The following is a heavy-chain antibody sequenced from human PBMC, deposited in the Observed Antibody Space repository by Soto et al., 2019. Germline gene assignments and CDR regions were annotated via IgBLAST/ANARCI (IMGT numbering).Heavy chain of an antibody. CDR1: GGSISTYY. Sequence: QVRLQESDQGMVKPSETLSLTCTVSGGSISTYYWSWIRQPPGKGLEWIGYMYKTVNTIYNPSLKSRVTISVDPSKNQFSLKLNSVTAADTALYYCEIDLWGYCVADCYPLDFWGQGTTVTVSS. CDR3: EIDLWGYCVADCYPLDF. J-gene: IGHJ6*02. D-gene: IGHD2-21*02. CDR2: MYKTVNT. V-gene: IGHV4-59*01.